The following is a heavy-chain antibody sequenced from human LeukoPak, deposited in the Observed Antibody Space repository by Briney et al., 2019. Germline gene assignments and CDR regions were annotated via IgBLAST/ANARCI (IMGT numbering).Heavy chain of an antibody. V-gene: IGHV1-2*06. D-gene: IGHD3-22*01. CDR3: ARSSPTYYFDSSGYYYGDY. CDR2: INPNTGVT. Sequence: ASVKVSCKASAYSFTDYYIHWVRQAPGQGLEWMGRINPNTGVTDYAQIFKGRVTMTRDTSISTAYMEMSRLGSDDTAVYYCARSSPTYYFDSSGYYYGDYWGQGTLVTVSS. J-gene: IGHJ4*02. CDR1: AYSFTDYY.